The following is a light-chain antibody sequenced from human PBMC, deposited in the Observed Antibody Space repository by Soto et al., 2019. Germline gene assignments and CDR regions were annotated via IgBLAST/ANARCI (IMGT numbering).Light chain of an antibody. CDR3: HNYKSAPYT. CDR2: AAS. Sequence: DIQMTQSPSSLSASVGDRVTITCRASQGIANHLAWYQQKPGKAPNLLIYAASTLQSGVPSRFSGSGFGTDFTLTISSLQPEDVATYYCHNYKSAPYTFGPGTKVDI. J-gene: IGKJ3*01. V-gene: IGKV1-27*01. CDR1: QGIANH.